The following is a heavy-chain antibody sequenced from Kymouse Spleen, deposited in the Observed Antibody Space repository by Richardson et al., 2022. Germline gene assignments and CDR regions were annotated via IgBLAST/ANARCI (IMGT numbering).Heavy chain of an antibody. CDR2: IKSKTDGGTT. CDR3: TTGITMIVVVIHFDY. V-gene: IGHV3-15*01. Sequence: EVQLVESGGGLVKPGGSLRLSCAASGFTFSNAWMSWVRQAPGKGLEWVGRIKSKTDGGTTDYAAPVKGRFTISRDDSKNTLYLQMNSLKTEDTAVYYCTTGITMIVVVIHFDYWGQGTLVTVSS. CDR1: GFTFSNAW. D-gene: IGHD3-22*01. J-gene: IGHJ4*02.